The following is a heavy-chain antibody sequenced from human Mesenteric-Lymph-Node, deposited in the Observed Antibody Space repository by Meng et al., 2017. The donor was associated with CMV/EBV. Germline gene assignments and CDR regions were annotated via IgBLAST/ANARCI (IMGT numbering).Heavy chain of an antibody. CDR1: FSSYS. V-gene: IGHV3-21*01. CDR2: ISSSSSYI. J-gene: IGHJ4*02. CDR3: ARDIFWSGYYWGETKPYFDY. Sequence: FSSYSMNWVRQAQGKGLEWVSSISSSSSYIYYADSVKGRFTISRDNAKNSLYLQMNSLRAEDTAVYYCARDIFWSGYYWGETKPYFDYWGQGTLVTVSS. D-gene: IGHD3-3*01.